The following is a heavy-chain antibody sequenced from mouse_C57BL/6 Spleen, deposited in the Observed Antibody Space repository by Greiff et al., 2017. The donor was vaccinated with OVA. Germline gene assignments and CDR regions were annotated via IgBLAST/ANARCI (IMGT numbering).Heavy chain of an antibody. CDR3: HYYGD. D-gene: IGHD1-2*01. CDR2: IDPETGGT. Sequence: QVQLQQSGAELVRPGASVTLSCKASGYTFTDYEMHWVKQTPVHGLEWIGAIDPETGGTAYNQKFKGTAILTADKSSRTAYMELRSLTSEDSAVYYCHYYGDWGQGTLVTVSA. CDR1: GYTFTDYE. V-gene: IGHV1-15*01. J-gene: IGHJ3*01.